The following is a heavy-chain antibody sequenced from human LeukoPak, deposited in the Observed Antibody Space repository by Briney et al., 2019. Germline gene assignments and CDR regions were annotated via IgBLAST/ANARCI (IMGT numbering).Heavy chain of an antibody. J-gene: IGHJ4*02. CDR2: ISSSSSYI. Sequence: GGSLRLSCAASGFTFSSYSMNSVRQAPGKGLEWVSSISSSSSYIYYADSVKGRFTISRDNAKNSLYLQMNSLRAEDTAVYYCAGGIGNYLPIDYWGQGTLVTVSS. CDR1: GFTFSSYS. CDR3: AGGIGNYLPIDY. V-gene: IGHV3-21*01. D-gene: IGHD4-11*01.